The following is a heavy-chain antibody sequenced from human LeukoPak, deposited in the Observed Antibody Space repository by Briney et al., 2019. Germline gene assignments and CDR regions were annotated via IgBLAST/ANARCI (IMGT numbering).Heavy chain of an antibody. CDR2: ISGSGGST. CDR3: AKDRSCTGSSCNVGS. CDR1: GFTFSSFA. V-gene: IGHV3-23*01. D-gene: IGHD2-2*01. J-gene: IGHJ3*01. Sequence: GGSLRLSCAASGFTFSSFAMSWVRQAPGKGLEWVSAISGSGGSTYYADSVKGRFTISRDNSKNTLFLQVNSLRAEDTAVYYCAKDRSCTGSSCNVGSWGQGTMVTVSS.